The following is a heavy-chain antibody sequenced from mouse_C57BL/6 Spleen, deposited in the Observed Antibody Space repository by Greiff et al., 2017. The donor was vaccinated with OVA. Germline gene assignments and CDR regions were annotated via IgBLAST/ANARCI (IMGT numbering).Heavy chain of an antibody. V-gene: IGHV1-55*01. J-gene: IGHJ4*01. Sequence: QVQLQQPGAELVKPGASVKLSCKASGYTFTSYWITWVKQSPGQGLEWIGNIYPGSGSTYYNEKFKSKATLTVDTSSSTAYMQLSSLTSEDSAVYYCARRGGTTYAMDYWGQGTSVTVSS. CDR1: GYTFTSYW. CDR2: IYPGSGST. CDR3: ARRGGTTYAMDY. D-gene: IGHD4-1*01.